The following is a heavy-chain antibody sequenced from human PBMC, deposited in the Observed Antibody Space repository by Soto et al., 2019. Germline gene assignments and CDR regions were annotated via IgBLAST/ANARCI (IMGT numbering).Heavy chain of an antibody. D-gene: IGHD4-4*01. J-gene: IGHJ4*02. CDR1: GGSVSSGSYY. Sequence: PSETLCLTCTVSGGSVSSGSYYWSWIRQPPGKGLEWIGYIYYSGSTNYNPSLKSRVTISVDTSKNQFSLKLSSVTAADTAVYYCARGVTTWMSYYFDYWGQGTLVTAPQ. CDR3: ARGVTTWMSYYFDY. CDR2: IYYSGST. V-gene: IGHV4-61*01.